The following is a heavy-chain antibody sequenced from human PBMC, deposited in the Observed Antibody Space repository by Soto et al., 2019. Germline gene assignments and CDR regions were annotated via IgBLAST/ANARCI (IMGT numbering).Heavy chain of an antibody. J-gene: IGHJ4*02. CDR1: GFTFSTYA. V-gene: IGHV3-23*01. D-gene: IGHD3-10*01. CDR2: ISGSGGST. CDR3: ACLAWFGDPVPPFDC. Sequence: PGGSLRLSCAASGFTFSTYAMGWVRQAPGKGLEWVSGISGSGGSTNHADSVKGRFSISRDNSKNMVYLQMNSLRAEDTAVYYCACLAWFGDPVPPFDCWGQGTVVTVSS.